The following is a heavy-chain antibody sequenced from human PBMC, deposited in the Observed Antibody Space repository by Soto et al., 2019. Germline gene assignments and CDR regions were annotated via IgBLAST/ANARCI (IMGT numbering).Heavy chain of an antibody. D-gene: IGHD6-13*01. CDR1: GGSISSYY. CDR2: IYFSGTT. J-gene: IGHJ4*02. V-gene: IGHV4-59*01. CDR3: ARSIAAAGTTLFDF. Sequence: PSEALSLTCTVSGGSISSYYWSWIRQPPGKGLEWIAYIYFSGTTNYNPSLKSRVIISVDTSKNQFSLKLSSVSAADTAIYYCARSIAAAGTTLFDFWGQGALVTVSS.